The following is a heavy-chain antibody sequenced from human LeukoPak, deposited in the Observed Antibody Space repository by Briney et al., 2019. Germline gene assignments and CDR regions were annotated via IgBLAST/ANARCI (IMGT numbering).Heavy chain of an antibody. CDR3: ARDRGYSSSWNVVNWFDP. D-gene: IGHD6-13*01. J-gene: IGHJ5*02. Sequence: GASVKVSCKASGGTFSSYAISWVRQAPGQGLEWMGGIIPIFGTANYAQKFQGRVTITTDESTSTAYMELSSLRSEDTAVYYRARDRGYSSSWNVVNWFDPWGQGTLVTVSS. V-gene: IGHV1-69*05. CDR1: GGTFSSYA. CDR2: IIPIFGTA.